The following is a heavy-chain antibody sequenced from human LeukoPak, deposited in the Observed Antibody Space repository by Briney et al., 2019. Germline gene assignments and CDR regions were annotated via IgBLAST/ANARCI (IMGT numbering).Heavy chain of an antibody. V-gene: IGHV4-38-2*02. CDR1: GYSISSGYY. J-gene: IGHJ4*02. D-gene: IGHD2-15*01. CDR2: IYHSGST. CDR3: ARDPLRYEVVVAATRDY. Sequence: PSETLSLTCTVSGYSISSGYYWGWIRQPPGKGLEWIGSIYHSGSTYYNPSLKSRVTISVDTSKNQFSLKLSSVTAADTAVYYCARDPLRYEVVVAATRDYWGQGTLVTVSS.